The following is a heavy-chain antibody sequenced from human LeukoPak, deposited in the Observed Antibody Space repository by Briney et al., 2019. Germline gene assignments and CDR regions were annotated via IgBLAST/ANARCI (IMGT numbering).Heavy chain of an antibody. CDR2: IYHSGSN. CDR3: ARADPPYYYDGGAYYTGSDFFDY. V-gene: IGHV4-39*07. CDR1: GGSFSSGGYY. J-gene: IGHJ4*02. D-gene: IGHD3-22*01. Sequence: SETLSLTCTVSGGSFSSGGYYWIWLRQHPGKGLEWVVSIYHSGSNYYNPSLKSRVTISVDTSKNQFSLKLSSVTAADSAVYYCARADPPYYYDGGAYYTGSDFFDYWGQGTLVTVSS.